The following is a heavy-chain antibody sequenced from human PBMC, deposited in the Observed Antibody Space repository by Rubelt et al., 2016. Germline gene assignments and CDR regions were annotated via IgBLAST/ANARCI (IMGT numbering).Heavy chain of an antibody. V-gene: IGHV3-11*01. CDR2: SGGST. Sequence: SGGSTYYADSVKGRFTISRDNAKNSLYLQMNSLRAENTAVYYCARENYGSGRPFDYWGQGTLVTVSS. CDR3: ARENYGSGRPFDY. J-gene: IGHJ4*02. D-gene: IGHD3-10*01.